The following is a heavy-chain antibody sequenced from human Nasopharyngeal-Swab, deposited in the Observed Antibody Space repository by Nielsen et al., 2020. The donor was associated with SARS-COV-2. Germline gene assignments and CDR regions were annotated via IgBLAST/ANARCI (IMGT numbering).Heavy chain of an antibody. CDR2: ISIGSGAT. CDR3: ARGRDYGLDY. V-gene: IGHV3-48*02. CDR1: GITFRTSA. D-gene: IGHD4-17*01. Sequence: GGSLRLSCAASGITFRTSAMNWVRQAPGKGLEWIAHISIGSGATVYADSVKGRFSISRDDAKSSLFLHMYSLRDEDTAVYYCARGRDYGLDYWGQGTLVTVSS. J-gene: IGHJ4*02.